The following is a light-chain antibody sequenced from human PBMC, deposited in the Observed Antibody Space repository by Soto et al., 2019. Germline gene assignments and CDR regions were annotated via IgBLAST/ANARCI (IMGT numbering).Light chain of an antibody. CDR1: QSVLYSSNNKNY. J-gene: IGKJ1*01. V-gene: IGKV4-1*01. CDR2: WAS. Sequence: DIVMTQSPDSLAVSLGERATINCKSSQSVLYSSNNKNYLAWYQQKPGQPPKLLIYWASTRGSGVPDRFSGSGSGTDFTLTINRLEPEDFVIYYCQQYGSSPWTFGQGTKVDIK. CDR3: QQYGSSPWT.